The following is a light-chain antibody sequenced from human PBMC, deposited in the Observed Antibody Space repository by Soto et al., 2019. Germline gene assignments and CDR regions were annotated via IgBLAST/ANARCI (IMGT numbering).Light chain of an antibody. CDR3: QQSFVSPWT. Sequence: DIQMTQSPSSLSASVGDRVTISCRSSQNIHKYLNWYQQRPGKAPKLLVYEATSLETGVSSNFSGSGSGTDCTLTINSLQPEDFATYYCQQSFVSPWTFGQGT. CDR1: QNIHKY. V-gene: IGKV1-39*01. J-gene: IGKJ1*01. CDR2: EAT.